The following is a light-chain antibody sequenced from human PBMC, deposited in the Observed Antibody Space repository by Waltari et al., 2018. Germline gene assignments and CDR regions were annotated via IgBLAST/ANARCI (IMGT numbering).Light chain of an antibody. CDR2: GST. V-gene: IGLV1-40*01. CDR1: GSNIGAGYD. Sequence: QSVLTQPPSVSGPPGQRVTISCTGSGSNIGAGYDAHWYQQLPRAAPKLLIYGSTSRPLGVPARFFGSTSGASASLAIIGLQAEDEADYYCQSYDTSLSVVFGGGTKLTVL. CDR3: QSYDTSLSVV. J-gene: IGLJ3*02.